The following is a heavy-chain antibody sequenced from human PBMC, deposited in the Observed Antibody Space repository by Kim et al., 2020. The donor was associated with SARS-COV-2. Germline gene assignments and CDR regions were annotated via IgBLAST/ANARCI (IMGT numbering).Heavy chain of an antibody. Sequence: GGSLRLSCAASGFTFSSYWMHWVRQPPGKGLVWVSHLNTDGSTTTYSDSVKGRFTIFRDNAKNTLYLQVNSLRAEDTAVYYCARAESGNSYTLWGQGTLVTVSS. J-gene: IGHJ4*02. CDR2: LNTDGSTT. CDR1: GFTFSSYW. D-gene: IGHD5-18*01. V-gene: IGHV3-74*01. CDR3: ARAESGNSYTL.